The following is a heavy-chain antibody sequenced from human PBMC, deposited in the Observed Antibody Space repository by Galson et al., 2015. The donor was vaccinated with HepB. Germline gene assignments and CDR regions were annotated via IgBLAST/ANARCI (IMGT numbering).Heavy chain of an antibody. J-gene: IGHJ6*02. D-gene: IGHD1-26*01. V-gene: IGHV3-9*01. Sequence: SLRLSCAASGFTFDDYAMHWVRQAPGKGLEWVSGISWNSGSIGYADSVKGRFTISRDNAKNSLYLQMNSLRAEDTALYYCAKDMGGGPVYYYYYGRDVWGPGTTVTVSS. CDR3: AKDMGGGPVYYYYYGRDV. CDR2: ISWNSGSI. CDR1: GFTFDDYA.